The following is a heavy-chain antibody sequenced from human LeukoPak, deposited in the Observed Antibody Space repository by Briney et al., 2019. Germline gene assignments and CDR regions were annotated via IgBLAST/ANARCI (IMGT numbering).Heavy chain of an antibody. Sequence: ASVKVSCKASGYSFPSYGISWMRQAPGQGLEWMGWISAYNGNTKYAQKLQGRVTMTTDTSTTTACMELRSLRSDDAAVYYCARGVGRLSGSYPNYYMDVWGKGTTVTVSS. CDR2: ISAYNGNT. D-gene: IGHD1-26*01. CDR1: GYSFPSYG. J-gene: IGHJ6*03. CDR3: ARGVGRLSGSYPNYYMDV. V-gene: IGHV1-18*01.